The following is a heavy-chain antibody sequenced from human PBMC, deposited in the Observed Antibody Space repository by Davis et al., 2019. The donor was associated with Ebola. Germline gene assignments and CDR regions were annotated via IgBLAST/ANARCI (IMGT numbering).Heavy chain of an antibody. J-gene: IGHJ5*02. CDR2: ITSGNSYI. D-gene: IGHD3-10*01. Sequence: PGGSLRLSCAASGITFSGYSMNWVRQAPGKGLEWVSSITSGNSYIYYADSVKGRFTISRDNAKDSLYLQMNSLRTEDTAFYYCAKDFYGSGSYIDAWGQGTLVAVSS. V-gene: IGHV3-21*04. CDR3: AKDFYGSGSYIDA. CDR1: GITFSGYS.